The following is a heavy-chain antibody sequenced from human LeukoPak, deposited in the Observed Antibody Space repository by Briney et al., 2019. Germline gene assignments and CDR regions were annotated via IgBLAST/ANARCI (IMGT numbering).Heavy chain of an antibody. J-gene: IGHJ4*02. CDR1: GFIFRNYN. CDR3: ARETPDSSTWTVFDY. Sequence: PGGSLRLSCAASGFIFRNYNMNWVRQAPGKGLEWISYITLSSTTIYYADSVKGRFTISRDNAKNSLYLQMNSLRAEDTAMYYCARETPDSSTWTVFDYWGQGTLVTVSS. V-gene: IGHV3-48*01. CDR2: ITLSSTTI. D-gene: IGHD6-13*01.